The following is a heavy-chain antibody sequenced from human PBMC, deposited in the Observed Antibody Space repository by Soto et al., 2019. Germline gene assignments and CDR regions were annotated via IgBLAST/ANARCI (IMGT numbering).Heavy chain of an antibody. D-gene: IGHD1-26*01. CDR3: GREGDDGSFGY. CDR1: GGTFSSYA. CDR2: IITIFGTA. V-gene: IGHV1-69*12. J-gene: IGHJ4*02. Sequence: QVQLVQSGAEVKKPGSSVKVSCKASGGTFSSYAISWVRQAPGQGLEWMGGIITIFGTANYAQKFQGRVTSTAEESTCTAYLELSSLRTEDAAVYYCGREGDDGSFGYWGQGALVTVSS.